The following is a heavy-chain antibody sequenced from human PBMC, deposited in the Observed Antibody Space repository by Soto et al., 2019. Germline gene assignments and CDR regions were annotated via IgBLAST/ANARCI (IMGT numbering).Heavy chain of an antibody. CDR3: ASSYCGGDCYSVYYYYGMDV. J-gene: IGHJ6*02. CDR2: ISAYNGNT. D-gene: IGHD2-21*02. V-gene: IGHV1-18*01. Sequence: QVQLVQSGAEVKKPGASVKVSCKASGYTFTSYGISWVRQAPGQGLEWMGWISAYNGNTNYAQKLQGRVTMTTDTSTSTAYMELRSLRSDDTAVYYCASSYCGGDCYSVYYYYGMDVWGQGTTVTVCS. CDR1: GYTFTSYG.